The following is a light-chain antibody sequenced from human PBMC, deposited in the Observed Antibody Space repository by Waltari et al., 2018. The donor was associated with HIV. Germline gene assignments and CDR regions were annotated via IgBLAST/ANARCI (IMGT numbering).Light chain of an antibody. CDR3: QQSYSTPPYT. Sequence: DIQMTQSPSSLSASVGDRVIITCRASQAIANYLNWYQQKPGKAPKVLIYAASSLESGVPSRFSGSGFGTDFTLTITALQPEDFGTYYCQQSYSTPPYTFGPGTKLEIK. V-gene: IGKV1-39*01. CDR2: AAS. J-gene: IGKJ2*01. CDR1: QAIANY.